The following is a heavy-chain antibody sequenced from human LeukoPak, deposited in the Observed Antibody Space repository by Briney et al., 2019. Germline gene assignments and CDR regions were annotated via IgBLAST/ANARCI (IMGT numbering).Heavy chain of an antibody. CDR2: IFYSGST. Sequence: SETLSLTCTVSGGSISSGSNYWGWIRQPPGKGLEWTGSIFYSGSTYYNPSLKSRVTISVDTSKNQLSLKLSSVTAADTAVYYCASARTSSRSWFTFDYWGQGILVTVSS. D-gene: IGHD6-13*01. CDR1: GGSISSGSNY. J-gene: IGHJ4*02. V-gene: IGHV4-39*01. CDR3: ASARTSSRSWFTFDY.